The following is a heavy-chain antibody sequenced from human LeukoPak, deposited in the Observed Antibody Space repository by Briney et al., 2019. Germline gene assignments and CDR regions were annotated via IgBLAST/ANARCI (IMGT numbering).Heavy chain of an antibody. CDR2: ISYEGSNE. CDR3: ATYGNGWYQPLDN. Sequence: GGSLRLSCAASGFSFSSYGMHWVRQAPGKGLEWVAVISYEGSNEYYADSVKGRFTISRDNSKNTVFLQMNSLRADDTAVYHCATYGNGWYQPLDNWGQGTLVTVSS. J-gene: IGHJ4*02. V-gene: IGHV3-30*03. D-gene: IGHD6-19*01. CDR1: GFSFSSYG.